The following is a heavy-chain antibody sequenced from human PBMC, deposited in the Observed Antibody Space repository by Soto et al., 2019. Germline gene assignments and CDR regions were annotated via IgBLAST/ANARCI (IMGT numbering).Heavy chain of an antibody. Sequence: GSLRPSCSASGFTFSIYAMSWVRQAPGKGLEWVSAISGSGGSTYYADSVKGRFTISRDNFKSSLYLQMSSLRAEDTAVYYCAKGKISTTTYTSFDSWGQGTMVNVS. J-gene: IGHJ5*01. CDR3: AKGKISTTTYTSFDS. D-gene: IGHD1-26*01. CDR2: ISGSGGST. CDR1: GFTFSIYA. V-gene: IGHV3-23*01.